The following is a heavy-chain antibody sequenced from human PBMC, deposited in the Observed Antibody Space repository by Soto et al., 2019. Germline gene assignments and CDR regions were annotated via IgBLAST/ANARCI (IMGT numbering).Heavy chain of an antibody. Sequence: QLQLQESGPGLVKPSETLSLTCTVSGGSISSSSYYWGWIRQPPGKGLEWIGSIYYSGSTYYNPSLKSRVTISVDTSKNQFSLKLSSVTAADTAVYYCARLYCGGDCYPGLDWFDPWGQGTLVTVSS. CDR3: ARLYCGGDCYPGLDWFDP. J-gene: IGHJ5*02. D-gene: IGHD2-21*02. V-gene: IGHV4-39*01. CDR2: IYYSGST. CDR1: GGSISSSSYY.